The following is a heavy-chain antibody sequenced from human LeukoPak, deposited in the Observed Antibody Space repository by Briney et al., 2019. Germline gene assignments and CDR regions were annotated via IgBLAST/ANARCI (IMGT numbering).Heavy chain of an antibody. V-gene: IGHV3-23*01. CDR1: GFTFSSYA. J-gene: IGHJ6*04. CDR2: ISGSGGST. D-gene: IGHD1-14*01. CDR3: AKLPGISGYYDYYGMDV. Sequence: QTGGSLRLSCAASGFTFSSYAMSWVRQAPGKGLEWVSAISGSGGSTYYADSVKGRFTISRDNSKNTLYLQMNSLRAEDTAVYYCAKLPGISGYYDYYGMDVWGKGTTVTVSS.